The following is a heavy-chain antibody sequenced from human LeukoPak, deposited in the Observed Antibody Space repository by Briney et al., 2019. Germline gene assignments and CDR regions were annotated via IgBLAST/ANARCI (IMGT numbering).Heavy chain of an antibody. D-gene: IGHD3-10*01. CDR1: GGSISSGGYY. V-gene: IGHV4-31*03. CDR3: ARLPSYTVRGVIAFDI. CDR2: IYCSGST. Sequence: SETLSLTCTVSGGSISSGGYYWSWIRQHPGKGLGWIGYIYCSGSTYYNPSLKSRVTISVDTSKNQFSLKLSSVTAADTAVYYCARLPSYTVRGVIAFDIWGQGTMVTVSS. J-gene: IGHJ3*02.